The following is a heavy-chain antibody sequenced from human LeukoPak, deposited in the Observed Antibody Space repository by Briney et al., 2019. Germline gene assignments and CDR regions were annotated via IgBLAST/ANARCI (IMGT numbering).Heavy chain of an antibody. CDR3: ATMWGVEPAAVIDY. V-gene: IGHV3-23*01. CDR2: ISGNGASI. D-gene: IGHD2-2*01. Sequence: SGGSLRLSCPASGFPFSSFGMSWVRQVPGKGLEWVSSISGNGASIYYADSVRGRFAISRDNSKNTLYLQINSLRAEDTAVYYCATMWGVEPAAVIDYWGQGTLVTVSS. J-gene: IGHJ4*02. CDR1: GFPFSSFG.